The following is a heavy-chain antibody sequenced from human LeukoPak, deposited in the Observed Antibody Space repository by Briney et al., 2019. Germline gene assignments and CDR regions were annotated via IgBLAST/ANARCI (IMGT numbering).Heavy chain of an antibody. Sequence: GGSLRLSCAASGFTFSSYWMSWVRQAPGKGLEWVAKIKQDGSEKYYVDSVKGRFTISRDNAKNSLYLQMNSLRAEDTAVYYCARDWPPIVVVGGAFDIWGQGTMVTVSS. D-gene: IGHD2-15*01. CDR3: ARDWPPIVVVGGAFDI. J-gene: IGHJ3*02. CDR1: GFTFSSYW. V-gene: IGHV3-7*01. CDR2: IKQDGSEK.